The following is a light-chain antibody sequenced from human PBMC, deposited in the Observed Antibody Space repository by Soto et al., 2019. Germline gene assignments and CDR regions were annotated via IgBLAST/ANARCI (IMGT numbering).Light chain of an antibody. J-gene: IGLJ2*01. CDR3: QSYDSSLSVV. Sequence: QSVLTQPPSGSGAPGQRVTISCTGSRSNIGAGYDVHWYQQLPGTAPKVLIYANSNRPSGVPDRFSGSKSGTSASLAITGLQAEDEADYYCQSYDSSLSVVFGGGTKLTVL. V-gene: IGLV1-40*01. CDR2: ANS. CDR1: RSNIGAGYD.